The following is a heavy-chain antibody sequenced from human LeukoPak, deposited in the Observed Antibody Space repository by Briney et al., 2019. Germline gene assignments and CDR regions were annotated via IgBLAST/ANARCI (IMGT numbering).Heavy chain of an antibody. CDR1: GGSISSYY. V-gene: IGHV4-59*08. J-gene: IGHJ3*02. Sequence: SETLSLTCTVSGGSISSYYWSWIRQPPGKGLEWIGYIYYSGSTNYNPSLKSRVTISVDTSKNQFSLKLSSVTAADTAVYYCATALGAFDAFDIWGQGTMVTVSS. CDR2: IYYSGST. D-gene: IGHD1-26*01. CDR3: ATALGAFDAFDI.